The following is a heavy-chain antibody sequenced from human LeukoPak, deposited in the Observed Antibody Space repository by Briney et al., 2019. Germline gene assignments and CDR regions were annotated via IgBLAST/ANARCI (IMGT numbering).Heavy chain of an antibody. CDR2: INHSGST. D-gene: IGHD3-10*01. Sequence: GSLRLSCAASGFTFSSYWMSWVRQAPGKGLEWIGEINHSGSTNYNPSLKSRVTISVDTSKNQFSLKLSSVTAADTAVYYCARDIWFGELLYPHHTDYYYGMDVWGKGTTVTVSS. J-gene: IGHJ6*04. CDR3: ARDIWFGELLYPHHTDYYYGMDV. V-gene: IGHV4-34*01. CDR1: GFTFSSYW.